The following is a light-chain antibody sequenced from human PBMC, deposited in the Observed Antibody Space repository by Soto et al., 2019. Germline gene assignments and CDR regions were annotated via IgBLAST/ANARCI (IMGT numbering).Light chain of an antibody. V-gene: IGKV1-39*01. J-gene: IGKJ5*01. CDR1: QSISSY. CDR2: AAL. Sequence: DIQMTQSPSSLSASVGDRVTITWRTSQSISSYLNWYQQKPGKAPKLLISAALRLQSGVPSRVSGSGSGTDFTLTISSLQLEDIATYYCQQSHSTPPTFGQGTRLEIK. CDR3: QQSHSTPPT.